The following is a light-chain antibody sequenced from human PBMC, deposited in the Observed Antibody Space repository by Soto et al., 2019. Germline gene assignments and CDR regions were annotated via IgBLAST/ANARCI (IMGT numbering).Light chain of an antibody. CDR2: AAS. J-gene: IGKJ3*01. V-gene: IGKV3-20*01. CDR1: QIVSSSY. Sequence: EIVLTQSPGTLSLSPGERATLSCRASQIVSSSYLAWYQQKPGQAPRLLIYAASTRATGIPDRFSGSGSGTDFTLTISRLEPEDFAVYYCQQYGSSLFTFGPGTKVDIK. CDR3: QQYGSSLFT.